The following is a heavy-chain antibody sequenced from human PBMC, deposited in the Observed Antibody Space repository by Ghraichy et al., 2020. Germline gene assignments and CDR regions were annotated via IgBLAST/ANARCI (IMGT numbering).Heavy chain of an antibody. CDR1: GFTFSSYS. CDR2: ISSSSSYI. D-gene: IGHD1-26*01. Sequence: GGSLRLSCAASGFTFSSYSMNWVRQAPGKGLEWVSSISSSSSYIYYADSVKGRFTISRDNAKNSLYLQMNSLRAEDTAVYYCARDIGEWELPGYLYYFDYWGQGTLVTVSS. V-gene: IGHV3-21*01. J-gene: IGHJ4*02. CDR3: ARDIGEWELPGYLYYFDY.